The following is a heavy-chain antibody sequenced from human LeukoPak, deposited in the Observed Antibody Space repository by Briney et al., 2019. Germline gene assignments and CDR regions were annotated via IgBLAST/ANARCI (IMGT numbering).Heavy chain of an antibody. CDR1: GYTFTSYY. V-gene: IGHV1-46*01. CDR3: ARDSLDYYDSSGYYEKGNYFDY. D-gene: IGHD3-22*01. J-gene: IGHJ4*02. CDR2: INPSGGST. Sequence: GASVKVSCKASGYTFTSYYMHWVRQAPGQGLEWMGIINPSGGSTGYAQKFQGRVTMTRDTSTSTVYMELSSLRSEDTAVYYCARDSLDYYDSSGYYEKGNYFDYWGQGTLVTVSS.